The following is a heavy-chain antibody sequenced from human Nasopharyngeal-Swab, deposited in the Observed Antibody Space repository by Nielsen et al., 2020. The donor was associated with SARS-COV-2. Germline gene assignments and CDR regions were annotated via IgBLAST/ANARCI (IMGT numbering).Heavy chain of an antibody. CDR2: FDPEDGET. J-gene: IGHJ6*02. CDR1: GYTLTEFS. D-gene: IGHD3-10*01. CDR3: ATDSPYGSGSYHYYYYYGMDV. V-gene: IGHV1-24*01. Sequence: ASVKVSCKVSGYTLTEFSMHWVRQAPGKGLEWMGGFDPEDGETIYAQKFQGRVTMTEDTSTDTAYMELSSLRSEDTAVYYCATDSPYGSGSYHYYYYYGMDVWGQGTTVTVSS.